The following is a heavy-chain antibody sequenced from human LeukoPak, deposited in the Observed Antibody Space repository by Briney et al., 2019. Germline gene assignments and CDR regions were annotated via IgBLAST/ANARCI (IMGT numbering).Heavy chain of an antibody. CDR2: TYYRSKWYN. J-gene: IGHJ3*02. D-gene: IGHD3-10*01. V-gene: IGHV6-1*01. CDR3: ARDREFARFGELYRDAFDI. Sequence: PSQTLSLTCAISGDSVSSNSAAWNWIRQSPSRGLEWLGRTYYRSKWYNDYAVSVKSRITINPDTSKNQFSLQLNSVTPEDTAVYYCARDREFARFGELYRDAFDIWGQGTMVTVSS. CDR1: GDSVSSNSAA.